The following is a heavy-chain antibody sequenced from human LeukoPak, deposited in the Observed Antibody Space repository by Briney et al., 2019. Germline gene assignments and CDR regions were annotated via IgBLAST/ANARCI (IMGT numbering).Heavy chain of an antibody. CDR3: ARDYRVGCTGGSCYPIDY. CDR1: GFTFSDYY. J-gene: IGHJ4*02. D-gene: IGHD2-15*01. CDR2: ISSSGSTI. V-gene: IGHV3-11*01. Sequence: GGSLRLSCAASGFTFSDYYMSWIRQAPGKGLEWVSYISSSGSTIYYADSVKGRFTISRDNAKNSLYLQMNSLRAEDTAVYYCARDYRVGCTGGSCYPIDYWGQGTLVTVSS.